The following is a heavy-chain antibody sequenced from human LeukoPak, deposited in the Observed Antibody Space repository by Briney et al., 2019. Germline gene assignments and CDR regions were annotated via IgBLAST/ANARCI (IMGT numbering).Heavy chain of an antibody. J-gene: IGHJ4*02. CDR3: ARGRDTDYFDY. Sequence: ASVKVSCKASGYTFTSYDINWVRQATGQRLEWMGWMNPNSGNTGYAQKFQGRVTITRNTSISTAYMELSSLRSEDTAVYYCARGRDTDYFDYWGQGTLVTVSS. CDR1: GYTFTSYD. V-gene: IGHV1-8*03. CDR2: MNPNSGNT.